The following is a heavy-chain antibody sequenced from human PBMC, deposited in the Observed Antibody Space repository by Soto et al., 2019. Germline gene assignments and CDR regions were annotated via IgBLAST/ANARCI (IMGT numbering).Heavy chain of an antibody. CDR3: AREGSSGFGMDV. CDR2: IYTSGTT. V-gene: IGHV4-4*07. D-gene: IGHD6-25*01. Sequence: QVQLQQSGPGLVKPSETLSLTCTVSGGSIRSYYWSWIRQPAGKALEWIGRIYTSGTTNYSPSLKSRVTILLDTSKNQFALDLGSVTDADTAVYDCAREGSSGFGMDVWGQGTTVTVSS. CDR1: GGSIRSYY. J-gene: IGHJ6*02.